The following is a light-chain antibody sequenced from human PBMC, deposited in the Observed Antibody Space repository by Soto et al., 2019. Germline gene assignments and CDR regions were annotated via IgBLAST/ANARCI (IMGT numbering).Light chain of an antibody. CDR2: GAS. V-gene: IGKV3-15*01. J-gene: IGKJ5*01. CDR3: QQYNDWPLT. Sequence: VMTQSPGTLSVSPVERATLSCRASQSVSSNLAWYQQKRGQAPRLLIYGASTRATGIPARVSGSGSGTEFTLTSSSRQSEDFAVYFCQQYNDWPLTFGQGTRLEIK. CDR1: QSVSSN.